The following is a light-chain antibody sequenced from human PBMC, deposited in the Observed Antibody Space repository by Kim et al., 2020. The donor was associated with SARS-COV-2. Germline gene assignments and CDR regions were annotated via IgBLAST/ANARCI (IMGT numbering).Light chain of an antibody. V-gene: IGKV3-20*01. CDR2: RAS. CDR1: QSVTRSY. Sequence: EIVLTQSPGTLSLSPGERATLSCRASQSVTRSYLAWYQQKPGQAPRLLIYRASSRATGLPDRFRGSGSGTDFPLTISRLEPDDFAVYFCQLYDRSPQTFGQGTNVEIK. J-gene: IGKJ1*01. CDR3: QLYDRSPQT.